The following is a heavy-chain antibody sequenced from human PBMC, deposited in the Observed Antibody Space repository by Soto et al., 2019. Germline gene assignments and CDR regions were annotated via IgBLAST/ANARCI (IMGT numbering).Heavy chain of an antibody. V-gene: IGHV3-21*01. CDR2: ISSSSSSI. Sequence: GGSLRLSCAASGFTFSSYSMNWVRQAPGKGLEWVSSISSSSSSIYYADSVKGRFTISRDNAKNSLYLQMNSLRAEDTAVYYCARRMRGSAFDIWGQGTMVTVSS. J-gene: IGHJ3*02. D-gene: IGHD3-10*01. CDR3: ARRMRGSAFDI. CDR1: GFTFSSYS.